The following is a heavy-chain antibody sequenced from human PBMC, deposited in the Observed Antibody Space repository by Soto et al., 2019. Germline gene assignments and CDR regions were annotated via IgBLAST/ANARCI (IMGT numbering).Heavy chain of an antibody. CDR1: GGSFTSTNYF. J-gene: IGHJ1*01. D-gene: IGHD3-22*01. Sequence: QLQESGPGLVKPSETLSLTCTVSGGSFTSTNYFWGWIRQPPGKGLEWIGYMYYNGNTFYSPSLKSRVTMSVDTSKTQFSLDLSSVTAADTAMYYCARLQIYDSRAAPTPIFHPWGLGAMVPVYS. CDR2: MYYNGNT. CDR3: ARLQIYDSRAAPTPIFHP. V-gene: IGHV4-39*01.